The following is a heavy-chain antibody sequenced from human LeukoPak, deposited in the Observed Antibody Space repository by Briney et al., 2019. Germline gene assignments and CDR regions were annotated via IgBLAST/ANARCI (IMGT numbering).Heavy chain of an antibody. D-gene: IGHD1-14*01. V-gene: IGHV4-59*08. CDR1: DGSISGYH. CDR3: ARQVYYHNRPAYDY. J-gene: IGHJ4*02. Sequence: SETLSLTCTVSDGSISGYHWSWIRQPPGKGLEWIGYIYYTGTTYYNPSLERRVTMSVDTSKNQFSLKLTSVTAADTAAYYCARQVYYHNRPAYDYWGQGTLVTVSS. CDR2: IYYTGTT.